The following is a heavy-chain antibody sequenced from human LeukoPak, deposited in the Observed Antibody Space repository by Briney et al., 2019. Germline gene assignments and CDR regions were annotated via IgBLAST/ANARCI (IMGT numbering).Heavy chain of an antibody. CDR3: TRGGYDFWSGLHRRFDY. CDR2: INHSGST. Sequence: PSETLSLTCAVYGGSFSGYYWSWIRQPPGKGLEWIGEINHSGSTNYNPSLKSRVTISVDTSKNQFSLTLSSVTAADTAVYYCTRGGYDFWSGLHRRFDYWGQGTLVTVSS. CDR1: GGSFSGYY. V-gene: IGHV4-34*01. D-gene: IGHD3-3*01. J-gene: IGHJ4*02.